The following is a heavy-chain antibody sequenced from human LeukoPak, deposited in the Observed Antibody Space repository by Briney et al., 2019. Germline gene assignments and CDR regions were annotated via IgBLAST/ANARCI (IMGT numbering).Heavy chain of an antibody. CDR1: GGSFSSGGYY. CDR2: IYQSGST. Sequence: SQTLSLTCTVSGGSFSSGGYYWIWIRQHPGKGLEWIGYIYQSGSTYYNPSLKSRVTISVDTSKNQFSLKLSSVTAADTAVYYCARGFRGTADYWGQGTLVTVSS. J-gene: IGHJ4*02. V-gene: IGHV4-31*03. D-gene: IGHD1-1*01. CDR3: ARGFRGTADY.